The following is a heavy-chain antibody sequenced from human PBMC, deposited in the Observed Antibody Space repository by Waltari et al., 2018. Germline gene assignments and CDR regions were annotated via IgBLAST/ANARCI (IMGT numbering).Heavy chain of an antibody. CDR1: GGSISSYY. CDR2: IYYSGST. V-gene: IGHV4-59*01. CDR3: ARDRVVVVPAAIHYYYYGMDV. D-gene: IGHD2-2*01. J-gene: IGHJ6*02. Sequence: QVQLQESGPGLVKPSETLSLTCTVSGGSISSYYWSWIRQPPGKGLEWIGYIYYSGSTNYNPSLKSRVTISVDTSKNQFSLKLSSVTAADTAVYYCARDRVVVVPAAIHYYYYGMDVWGQGTTVTVSS.